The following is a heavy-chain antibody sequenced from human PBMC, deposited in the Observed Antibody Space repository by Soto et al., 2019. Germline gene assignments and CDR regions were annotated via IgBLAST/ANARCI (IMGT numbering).Heavy chain of an antibody. Sequence: QVQLVQSGAEVKKPGASVKVSCKASGNTFTNLDLNWVRQAPGQGLEWMGWMHAISGLTGYAQKFQGRVSMTRDISKSTAYMELSSLSAEDTAVYYCARYIYGQGFISWGQGTLVVVAS. V-gene: IGHV1-8*01. CDR2: MHAISGLT. J-gene: IGHJ5*02. CDR1: GNTFTNLD. CDR3: ARYIYGQGFIS. D-gene: IGHD5-18*01.